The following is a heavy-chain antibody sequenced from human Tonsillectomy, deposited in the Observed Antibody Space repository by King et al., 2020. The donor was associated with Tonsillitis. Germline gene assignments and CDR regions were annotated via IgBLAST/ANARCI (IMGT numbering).Heavy chain of an antibody. Sequence: VQLQESGPGLVKPSETLSLTCAVSGYSISSGYYWGWIRQPPGKGLEWIGSIYHSGSAYYNPSLKSRVTISLDTSKNQFSLKLSPVTAADTAVYYCARDLEYNYVWGSYRQKVGDAFDIWGQGTMVTVSS. CDR2: IYHSGSA. J-gene: IGHJ3*02. D-gene: IGHD3-16*02. V-gene: IGHV4-38-2*02. CDR3: ARDLEYNYVWGSYRQKVGDAFDI. CDR1: GYSISSGYY.